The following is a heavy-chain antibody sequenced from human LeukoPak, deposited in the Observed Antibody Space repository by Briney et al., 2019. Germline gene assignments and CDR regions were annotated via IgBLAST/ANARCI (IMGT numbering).Heavy chain of an antibody. CDR3: ARVYSSGSPLDY. J-gene: IGHJ4*02. CDR2: ISSNGGST. D-gene: IGHD6-19*01. CDR1: GFTFSTYA. V-gene: IGHV3-64*01. Sequence: GGSLRLSCAASGFTFSTYAMHWVRQAPGKGLEYVSAISSNGGSTYYANSVKGRFTISRDNSKNTLYLQMGSLRAEDMAVYYCARVYSSGSPLDYWGQGTLVTVSS.